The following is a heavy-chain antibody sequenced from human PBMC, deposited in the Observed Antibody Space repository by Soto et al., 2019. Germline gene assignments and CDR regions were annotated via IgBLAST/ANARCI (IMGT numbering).Heavy chain of an antibody. CDR1: GFTFSSYA. CDR3: AKHAVGYYDSSGYYYFDY. CDR2: ISGSGGST. D-gene: IGHD3-22*01. V-gene: IGHV3-23*01. J-gene: IGHJ4*02. Sequence: GGSLRLSCAASGFTFSSYAMSWVRQAPGKGLEWVSAISGSGGSTYYAYSVKGRFTISRDNSKNTLYLQMNSLRAEDTAVYYCAKHAVGYYDSSGYYYFDYWGQGTLVTVSS.